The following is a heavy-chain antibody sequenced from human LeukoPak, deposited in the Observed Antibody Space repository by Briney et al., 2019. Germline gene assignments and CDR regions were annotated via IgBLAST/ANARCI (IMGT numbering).Heavy chain of an antibody. Sequence: GGSLRLSCAASGFTVSSNYMSWVRQAPGKGLEWVSVIYSGGSTYYADSVKGRFTISRDNSKNTLHLQMNSLRAEDTAVYYCAREVADYYYGMDVWGQGTTVTVSS. D-gene: IGHD2-15*01. V-gene: IGHV3-66*02. CDR3: AREVADYYYGMDV. CDR2: IYSGGST. CDR1: GFTVSSNY. J-gene: IGHJ6*02.